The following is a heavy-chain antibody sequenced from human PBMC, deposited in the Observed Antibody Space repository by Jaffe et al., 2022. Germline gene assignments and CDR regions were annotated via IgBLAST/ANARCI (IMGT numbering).Heavy chain of an antibody. CDR3: AREAPLAQPHPYYGSGSYYMDDY. D-gene: IGHD3-10*01. CDR2: IYHSGST. V-gene: IGHV4-38-2*02. J-gene: IGHJ4*02. Sequence: QVQLQESGPGLVKPSETLSLTCAVSGYSISSGYYWGWIRQPPGKGLEWIGSIYHSGSTYYNPSLKSRVTISVDTSKNQFSLKLSSVTAADTAVYYCAREAPLAQPHPYYGSGSYYMDDYWGQGTLVTVSS. CDR1: GYSISSGYY.